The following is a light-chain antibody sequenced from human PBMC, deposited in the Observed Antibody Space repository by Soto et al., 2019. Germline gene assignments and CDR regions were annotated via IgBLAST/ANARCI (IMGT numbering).Light chain of an antibody. V-gene: IGLV2-14*01. CDR2: EVT. J-gene: IGLJ1*01. Sequence: QSALTQPASVSGSPGQSITISCTGTSGDIGSYNRVSWYQQHPGKAPKLIIYEVTDRPPGVSNRFSGSKSGNPASLTISGLQAEDEAEYYCSSYTNINKRACVFGTGTKLTVL. CDR1: SGDIGSYNR. CDR3: SSYTNINKRACV.